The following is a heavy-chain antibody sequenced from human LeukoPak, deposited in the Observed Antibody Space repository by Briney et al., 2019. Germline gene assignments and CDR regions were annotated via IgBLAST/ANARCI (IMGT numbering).Heavy chain of an antibody. D-gene: IGHD3-3*01. Sequence: GESLKISCKGSGYTFTNYWIGWVRQMPGKGLEWMGIIYPGDSDTRYSPSFQGQVTISADKSISTAYLQWSSLKASDTAMYYCARLGDDFWSGYYFDYWGQGTLGTVSS. J-gene: IGHJ4*02. CDR2: IYPGDSDT. CDR3: ARLGDDFWSGYYFDY. V-gene: IGHV5-51*01. CDR1: GYTFTNYW.